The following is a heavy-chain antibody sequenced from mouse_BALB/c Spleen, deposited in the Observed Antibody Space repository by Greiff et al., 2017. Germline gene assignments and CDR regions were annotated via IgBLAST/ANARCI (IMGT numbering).Heavy chain of an antibody. Sequence: EVKLVESGPELEKPGASVKISCKASGYSFTGYNMNWVKQSNGKSLEWIGNIDPYYGGTSYNQKFKGKATLTVDKSSSTAYMQLKSLTSEDSAVYYCARGDGNYPPLDYWGQGTTLTVSS. D-gene: IGHD2-1*01. CDR2: IDPYYGGT. V-gene: IGHV1-39*01. J-gene: IGHJ2*01. CDR1: GYSFTGYN. CDR3: ARGDGNYPPLDY.